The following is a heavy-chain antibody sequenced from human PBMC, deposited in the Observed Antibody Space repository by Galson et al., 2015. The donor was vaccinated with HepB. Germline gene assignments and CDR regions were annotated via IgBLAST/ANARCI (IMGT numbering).Heavy chain of an antibody. J-gene: IGHJ4*02. D-gene: IGHD2-2*01. Sequence: SLRLSCAASGFTFDDYGMSWVRQAPGKGLEWVSGINWNGGSTGYADSVKGRFTISRDNAKNSLYLQMNSLRAEDTAVYYCARDLLRDIVVVPAAHPAGYRCQGTLVTVSS. CDR3: ARDLLRDIVVVPAAHPAGY. CDR1: GFTFDDYG. V-gene: IGHV3-20*04. CDR2: INWNGGST.